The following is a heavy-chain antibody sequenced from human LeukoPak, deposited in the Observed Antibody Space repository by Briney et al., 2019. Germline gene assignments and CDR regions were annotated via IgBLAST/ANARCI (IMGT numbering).Heavy chain of an antibody. Sequence: PGGSLRLSCAASGFTFSSYWMSWVRQAPGKGLEWVANIKQDGSQQYYVDSVKGRFTISRDNANNSLYLQMNSLKSEDTAVYYCARGGTTVTPKNFDYGGEGTLVTVSS. CDR1: GFTFSSYW. CDR2: IKQDGSQQ. D-gene: IGHD4-17*01. J-gene: IGHJ4*02. V-gene: IGHV3-7*01. CDR3: ARGGTTVTPKNFDY.